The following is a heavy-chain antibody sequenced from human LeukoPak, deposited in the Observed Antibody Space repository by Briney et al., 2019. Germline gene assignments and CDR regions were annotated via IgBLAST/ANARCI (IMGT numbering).Heavy chain of an antibody. D-gene: IGHD3-22*01. Sequence: GGSLRLSCAASGFTFSSYAMHWVRQAPGKGLEWVSVISYDGSNKYYADSVKGRFTISRDNSKSTLYLQMNSLRAEDTAVYYCARDPITMIVMVIPQSPDYWGQGTLVTVSS. CDR2: ISYDGSNK. CDR1: GFTFSSYA. CDR3: ARDPITMIVMVIPQSPDY. V-gene: IGHV3-30-3*01. J-gene: IGHJ4*02.